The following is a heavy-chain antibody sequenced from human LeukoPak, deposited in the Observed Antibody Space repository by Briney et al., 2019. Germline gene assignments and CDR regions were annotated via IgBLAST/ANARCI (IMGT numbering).Heavy chain of an antibody. CDR3: ATAGQLLGSLSWFDP. J-gene: IGHJ5*02. D-gene: IGHD2-2*01. V-gene: IGHV1-24*01. CDR1: GYTLTELS. Sequence: ASVKVSSKVSGYTLTELSMHWVRQAPGKGLEWMGGFDPEDGESIYAQKFQGRVTMTEDTSTDTAYMELSSLRSEDTAVYYCATAGQLLGSLSWFDPWGQGTLVTVSS. CDR2: FDPEDGES.